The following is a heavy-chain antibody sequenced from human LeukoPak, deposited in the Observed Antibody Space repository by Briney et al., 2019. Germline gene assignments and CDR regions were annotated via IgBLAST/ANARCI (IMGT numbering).Heavy chain of an antibody. V-gene: IGHV4-30-2*01. J-gene: IGHJ4*02. D-gene: IGHD2-15*01. CDR1: GGSISSYS. CDR3: ARAPSDYCSGGSCYSYYFDY. Sequence: PSETLSLTCTVSGGSISSYSWSWIRQPPGKGLEWIGYIYHSGSTYYNPSLKSRVTISVDRSKNQFSLKLSSVTAADTAVYYCARAPSDYCSGGSCYSYYFDYWGQGTLVTVSS. CDR2: IYHSGST.